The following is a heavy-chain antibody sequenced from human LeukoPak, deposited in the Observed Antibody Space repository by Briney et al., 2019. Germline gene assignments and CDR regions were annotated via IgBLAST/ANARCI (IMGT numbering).Heavy chain of an antibody. CDR2: VYTDGNI. D-gene: IGHD4-17*01. Sequence: GGSLRLSCTASGFTVSGNYMNWVRQAPGKGLEWVSVVYTDGNIYYADSVKGRLTISRDNSKNTLYLQMNSLRAEDTAVYYCARVVDHDYGDYYLDYWGQGTLVTVSS. CDR1: GFTVSGNY. J-gene: IGHJ4*02. V-gene: IGHV3-53*01. CDR3: ARVVDHDYGDYYLDY.